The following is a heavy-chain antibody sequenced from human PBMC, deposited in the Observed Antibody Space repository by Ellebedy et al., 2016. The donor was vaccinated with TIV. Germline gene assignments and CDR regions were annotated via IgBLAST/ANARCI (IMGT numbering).Heavy chain of an antibody. CDR1: GFTVGDNY. D-gene: IGHD6-13*01. Sequence: PGGSLRLSCAASGFTVGDNYMSWVRQAPGKGLEWVSAINWNGGNTGYADSVKGRFTISRDNAKNSLYLQMNSLRAEDTAFYYCARSGGLAPGHFDYWGQGTLVTVSS. CDR3: ARSGGLAPGHFDY. J-gene: IGHJ4*02. V-gene: IGHV3-20*04. CDR2: INWNGGNT.